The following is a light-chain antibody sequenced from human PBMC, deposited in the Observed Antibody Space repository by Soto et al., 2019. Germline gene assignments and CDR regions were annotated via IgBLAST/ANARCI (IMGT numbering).Light chain of an antibody. CDR3: QNYNSAPRT. CDR1: QGISNY. CDR2: AAS. V-gene: IGKV1-27*01. J-gene: IGKJ1*01. Sequence: IQMTQSPSSVSASVGDRVTITCRASQGISNYLAWYQQKPGKVPKLLIYAASTLQSGVPSRFSGSVSGTDFTLSISSLQPEDVATYYCQNYNSAPRTCGQGTKVDIK.